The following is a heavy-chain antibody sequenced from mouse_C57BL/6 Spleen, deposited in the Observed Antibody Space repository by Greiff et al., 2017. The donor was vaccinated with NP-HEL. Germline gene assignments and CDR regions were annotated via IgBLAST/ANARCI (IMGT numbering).Heavy chain of an antibody. D-gene: IGHD1-1*01. V-gene: IGHV1-50*01. Sequence: VQLQQPGAELVKPGASVKLSCKASGYTFTSYWMQWVKQRPGQGLEWIGEIDPSDSYTNYNQKFKGKATLSVDTSSITAYMQLSSLTSEDSAVYYCARSQYYGSSPYFDYWGQGTTLTVSS. J-gene: IGHJ2*01. CDR1: GYTFTSYW. CDR2: IDPSDSYT. CDR3: ARSQYYGSSPYFDY.